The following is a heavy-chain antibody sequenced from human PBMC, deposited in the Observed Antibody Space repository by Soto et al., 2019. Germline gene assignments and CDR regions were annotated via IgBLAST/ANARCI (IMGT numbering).Heavy chain of an antibody. Sequence: EVQLVESGGGLVQPGGSLRLSCAASGFTFSDFWLNWVRQTPGKGLVWVSRIKSDGGSTNYADSVKGRFTISRDNAKNTVYLQMDSLRAEDTAVYYCARGAKGAYYVDVWGKGTTVTVSS. J-gene: IGHJ6*03. CDR2: IKSDGGST. D-gene: IGHD2-21*01. CDR1: GFTFSDFW. CDR3: ARGAKGAYYVDV. V-gene: IGHV3-74*01.